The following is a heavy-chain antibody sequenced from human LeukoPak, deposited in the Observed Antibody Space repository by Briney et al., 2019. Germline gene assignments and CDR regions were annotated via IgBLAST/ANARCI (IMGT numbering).Heavy chain of an antibody. J-gene: IGHJ3*01. CDR2: IYHSGNT. D-gene: IGHD4/OR15-4a*01. CDR3: GLRDYF. Sequence: SETLSLTCTISGYSISSGYYWGWIRQPPGKGLEYIGTIYHSGNTYYNPSLQSRVSISLDTSTNQFSLNLNSVAAADTAVYYCGLRDYFWGLGTMVTVSS. CDR1: GYSISSGYY. V-gene: IGHV4-38-2*02.